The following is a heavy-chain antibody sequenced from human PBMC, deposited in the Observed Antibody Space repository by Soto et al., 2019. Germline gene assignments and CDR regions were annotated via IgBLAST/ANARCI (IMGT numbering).Heavy chain of an antibody. CDR2: INAGNGNT. D-gene: IGHD4-17*01. Sequence: ASVKVSCKASGYTFTSYAMHWVRQAPGQRLEWMGWINAGNGNTKYSQKFQGRVTITRDTSASTAYMGLSSLRSEDTAVYYCARGQADNYGFSFDPWGQGTLVTVSS. CDR3: ARGQADNYGFSFDP. CDR1: GYTFTSYA. V-gene: IGHV1-3*01. J-gene: IGHJ5*02.